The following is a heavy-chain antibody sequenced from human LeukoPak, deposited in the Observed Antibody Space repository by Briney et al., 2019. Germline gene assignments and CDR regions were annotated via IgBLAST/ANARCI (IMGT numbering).Heavy chain of an antibody. CDR3: AREKGPYYGSGSYYDY. J-gene: IGHJ4*02. V-gene: IGHV1-18*04. Sequence: ASVRVSCKASGYTFTSYGISWVRQAPGQGLEWMGWISAYNGNTNYAQKLQGRVTMTTDTSTSTAYMELRSLRSDDTAVYYCAREKGPYYGSGSYYDYWGQGTLVTVSS. CDR1: GYTFTSYG. CDR2: ISAYNGNT. D-gene: IGHD3-10*01.